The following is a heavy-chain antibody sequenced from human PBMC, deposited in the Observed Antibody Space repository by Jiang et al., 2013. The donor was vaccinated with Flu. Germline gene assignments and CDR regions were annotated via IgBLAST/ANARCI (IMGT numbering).Heavy chain of an antibody. CDR3: ARHKCSSTSCYIDWFDP. CDR2: IDPSDSYT. V-gene: IGHV5-10-1*01. CDR1: GYSFTSYW. J-gene: IGHJ5*02. Sequence: ISCKGSGYSFTSYWISWVRQMPGKGLEWMGRIDPSDSYTNYSPSFQGHVTISADKSISTAYLQWSSLKASDTAMYYCARHKCSSTSCYIDWFDPWGQGTLVTVSS. D-gene: IGHD2-2*02.